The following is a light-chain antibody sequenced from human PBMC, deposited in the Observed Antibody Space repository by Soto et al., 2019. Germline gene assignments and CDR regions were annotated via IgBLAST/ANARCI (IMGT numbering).Light chain of an antibody. J-gene: IGKJ2*01. CDR2: DAS. Sequence: EIVLTQSPATLSLSPGERATLSCRASQSVSSYLAWYQQKPGQAPRLLIYDASKRATGIPARFSGSGSGTGFTLIISSLEPEDFAVYYCQQRTNWAYTFGQGTKLEIK. V-gene: IGKV3-11*01. CDR1: QSVSSY. CDR3: QQRTNWAYT.